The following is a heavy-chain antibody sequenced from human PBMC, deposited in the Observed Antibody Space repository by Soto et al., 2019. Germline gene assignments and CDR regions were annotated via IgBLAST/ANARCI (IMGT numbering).Heavy chain of an antibody. CDR1: GFTFGTTD. CDR2: IDGSGGIT. D-gene: IGHD3-10*01. J-gene: IGHJ5*02. V-gene: IGHV3-23*01. CDR3: VKNSGWLNT. Sequence: GGSLRLSCAASGFTFGTTDMSWVRQAPGEGLEWVSTIDGSGGITYYADSVKGRFTISRDNSRNTVYLQMNSLRGDDTALYYCVKNSGWLNTWGQGALVTVSS.